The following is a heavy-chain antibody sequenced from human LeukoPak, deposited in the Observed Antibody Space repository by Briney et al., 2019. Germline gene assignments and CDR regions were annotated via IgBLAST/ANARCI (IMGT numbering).Heavy chain of an antibody. V-gene: IGHV3-48*04. CDR2: ISSSGSTI. J-gene: IGHJ6*04. CDR3: AELGITMIGGV. Sequence: GGSLRLSCAASGFTFRSYGMHWLRQARGKGLEWVSYISSSGSTIYYADSVKGRFTISRDNAKNSLYLQMNSLRAEDTAVYYCAELGITMIGGVWGKGTTVTISS. D-gene: IGHD3-10*02. CDR1: GFTFRSYG.